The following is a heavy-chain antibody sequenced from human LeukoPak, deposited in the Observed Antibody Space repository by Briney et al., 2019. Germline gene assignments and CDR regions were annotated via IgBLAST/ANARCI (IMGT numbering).Heavy chain of an antibody. CDR3: TRKGSQWDFLVDY. CDR1: GFTFSSYS. V-gene: IGHV3-21*01. D-gene: IGHD2/OR15-2a*01. J-gene: IGHJ4*02. CDR2: ITSSGRYI. Sequence: GGSLRLSCAASGFTFSSYSMNWVRQAPGKGLGWVSSITSSGRYIYYADSVMGRFTISRDNSENPLYLQMDSLTAEDTAVYYCTRKGSQWDFLVDYWGQGTRVAVSP.